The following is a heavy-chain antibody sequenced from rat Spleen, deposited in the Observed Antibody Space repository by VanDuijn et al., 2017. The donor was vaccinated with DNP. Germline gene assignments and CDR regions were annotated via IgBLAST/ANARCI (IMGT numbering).Heavy chain of an antibody. CDR1: GFTFSDYY. CDR2: ISYGGGSV. CDR3: ARAYGSPWYFDY. V-gene: IGHV5-22*01. Sequence: EVQLVESGGGLVQPGRSLKLSCAASGFTFSDYYMAWVRQAPTKGLEWVAYISYGGGSVYYGDSVKGRFTISRDNAESTLYLQMNSLRSEDTATYYCARAYGSPWYFDYWGQGVMVTVSS. D-gene: IGHD1-3*01. J-gene: IGHJ2*01.